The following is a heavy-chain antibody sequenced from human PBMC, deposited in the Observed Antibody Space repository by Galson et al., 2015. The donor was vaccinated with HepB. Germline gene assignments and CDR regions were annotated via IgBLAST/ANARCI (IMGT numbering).Heavy chain of an antibody. V-gene: IGHV3-48*01. CDR2: ISSSSSAI. CDR1: GFTFSSYS. Sequence: SLRLSCAASGFTFSSYSMNWVRQAPGKGLEWVSYISSSSSAIYYADSVKGRFTISRDNAKNPLYLQMNSLRAEDTAVYYCARKSYMDVWGKGTTVTVSS. CDR3: ARKSYMDV. J-gene: IGHJ6*04.